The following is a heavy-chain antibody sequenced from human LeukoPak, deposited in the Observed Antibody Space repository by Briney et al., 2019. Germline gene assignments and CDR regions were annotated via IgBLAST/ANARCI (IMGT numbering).Heavy chain of an antibody. D-gene: IGHD6-13*01. CDR2: IYHSGST. V-gene: IGHV4-38-2*02. CDR1: GYSISSGYY. J-gene: IGHJ6*03. CDR3: ARADYSSTWSHDYYYIDV. Sequence: SETLSLTCTVSGYSISSGYYWGWIRQPPGKGQEWIGSIYHSGSTYYNPSLKSRVTISVDTSKNQFSLKLSSVTAADTAVYYCARADYSSTWSHDYYYIDVWGKGTTVTVSS.